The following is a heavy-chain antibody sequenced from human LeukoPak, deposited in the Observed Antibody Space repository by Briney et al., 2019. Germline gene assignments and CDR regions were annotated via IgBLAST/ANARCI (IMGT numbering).Heavy chain of an antibody. CDR2: ISGSGGST. CDR3: AKMGVRGLKYHEYFDY. J-gene: IGHJ4*02. Sequence: GGSLRLSCAASGFTFDDYGMSWVRQAPGKGLEWVSAISGSGGSTYYADSVKGRFTISRDNSKNTLYLQMNSLRAEDTAVYYCAKMGVRGLKYHEYFDYWGQGTLVTVSS. D-gene: IGHD2/OR15-2a*01. CDR1: GFTFDDYG. V-gene: IGHV3-23*01.